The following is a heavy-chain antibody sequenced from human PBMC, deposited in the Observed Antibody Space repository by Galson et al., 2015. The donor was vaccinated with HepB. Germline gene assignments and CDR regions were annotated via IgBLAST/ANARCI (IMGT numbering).Heavy chain of an antibody. V-gene: IGHV4-59*08. J-gene: IGHJ4*02. Sequence: ETLSLTCTVSGGSISSYYWSWIRQPPGKGLEWIGYIYYSGSTNYNPSLKSRVTISVDTSKNQFSLKLSSVTAADTAVYYCARLARVHSSGWYNYFDYWGQGTLVTVSS. CDR2: IYYSGST. D-gene: IGHD6-19*01. CDR3: ARLARVHSSGWYNYFDY. CDR1: GGSISSYY.